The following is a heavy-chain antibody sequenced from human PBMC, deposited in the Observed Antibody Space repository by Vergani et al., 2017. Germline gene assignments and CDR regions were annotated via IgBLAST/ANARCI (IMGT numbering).Heavy chain of an antibody. J-gene: IGHJ6*03. CDR3: ARSGYCAHGVCYMTYYYYMDV. V-gene: IGHV3-33*01. CDR2: IHYDGSHE. D-gene: IGHD2-8*01. Sequence: QVQLVESGGGVVQPGRSLRLSCAASGFSFGSFGFPWVRRVPAKGLEWVAFIHYDGSHEYYIDSVKGRFTISRDNSKNTLILQMNGLRAEDTAVYYCARSGYCAHGVCYMTYYYYMDVWGKGTAVTVSS. CDR1: GFSFGSFG.